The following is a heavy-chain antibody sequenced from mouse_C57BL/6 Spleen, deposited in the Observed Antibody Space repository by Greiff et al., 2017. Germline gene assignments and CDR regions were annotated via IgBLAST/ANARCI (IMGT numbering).Heavy chain of an antibody. V-gene: IGHV5-17*01. J-gene: IGHJ2*01. Sequence: EVKLVESGGGLVKPGGSLQLSCAASGFTFSDYGMHWVRQAPEKGLEWVAYISSGSSTIYYADTVKGRFTISRDNAKNTLFLQMTSLRSEDTAMYYCARGGYYYGSSYYFDYWGQGTTLTVSS. CDR2: ISSGSSTI. CDR1: GFTFSDYG. CDR3: ARGGYYYGSSYYFDY. D-gene: IGHD1-1*01.